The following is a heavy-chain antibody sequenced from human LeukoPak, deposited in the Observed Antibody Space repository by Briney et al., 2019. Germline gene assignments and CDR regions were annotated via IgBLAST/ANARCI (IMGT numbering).Heavy chain of an antibody. D-gene: IGHD3-10*01. CDR2: SNRDGSNI. V-gene: IGHV3-74*01. Sequence: GGSLRLSCAASGFSFSRNWMHWVRQVPGKGLVWVLRSNRDGSNINYADSEKGRFTISRDNARNTLYLQMSGLGGEATAVYYCATTTYFSGSGSFYSYWGQGALVTVSS. CDR3: ATTTYFSGSGSFYSY. CDR1: GFSFSRNW. J-gene: IGHJ4*02.